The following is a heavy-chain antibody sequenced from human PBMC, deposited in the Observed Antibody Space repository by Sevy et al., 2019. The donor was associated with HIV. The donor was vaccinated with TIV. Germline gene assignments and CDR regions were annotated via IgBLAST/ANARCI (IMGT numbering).Heavy chain of an antibody. D-gene: IGHD6-13*01. CDR3: ARTSAAVYAEGGFDI. CDR1: GYTFTNYY. V-gene: IGHV1-46*03. J-gene: IGHJ3*02. CDR2: INPSGGST. Sequence: SSVKVSCKASGYTFTNYYIHWVRQAPGQGLEWMGVINPSGGSTRNAQKFQGRVTMTRDTSTTTVYMELSSLRSEDTAVYYCARTSAAVYAEGGFDIWGQGTMVTVSS.